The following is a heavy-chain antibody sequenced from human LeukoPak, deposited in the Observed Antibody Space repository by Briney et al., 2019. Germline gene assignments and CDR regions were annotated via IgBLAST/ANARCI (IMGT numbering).Heavy chain of an antibody. V-gene: IGHV3-48*03. CDR1: GFTFSSYE. J-gene: IGHJ4*02. CDR2: ISSSGSTI. CDR3: AIWYDSSDWADY. D-gene: IGHD3-22*01. Sequence: PGGSLRLSCAASGFTFSSYEMNWVRQAPGKGLEWVSYISSSGSTIYYADSVKGRFTISRDNAKNSPYLQMNSLRAEDTAVYYCAIWYDSSDWADYWGQGTLVTVSS.